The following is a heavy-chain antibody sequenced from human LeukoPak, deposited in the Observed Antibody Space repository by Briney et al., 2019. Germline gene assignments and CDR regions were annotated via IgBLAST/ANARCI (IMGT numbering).Heavy chain of an antibody. J-gene: IGHJ6*04. CDR2: IYSGGST. CDR3: AIDGSLPGLRVDV. Sequence: GGSLRLSCAASGFTVSSNCMSWVRQAPGKGLEWVSVIYSGGSTYYADSVKGRFTISRDNSKNTLYLQMNSLRAEDTAVYYCAIDGSLPGLRVDVWGKGTTVTVSS. V-gene: IGHV3-53*01. D-gene: IGHD3-16*02. CDR1: GFTVSSNC.